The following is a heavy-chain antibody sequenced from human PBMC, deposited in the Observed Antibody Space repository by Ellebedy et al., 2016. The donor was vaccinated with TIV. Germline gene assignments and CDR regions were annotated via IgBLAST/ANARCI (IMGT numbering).Heavy chain of an antibody. J-gene: IGHJ4*02. CDR3: AKAGIAVAGPTFDY. Sequence: GESLKISXAASGFTFSSYGMHWVRQAPGKGLEWVAVISYDGSNKYYADSVKGRFTISRDNSKNTLYLQMNSLRAEDTAVYYCAKAGIAVAGPTFDYWGQGTLVTVSS. CDR1: GFTFSSYG. CDR2: ISYDGSNK. V-gene: IGHV3-30*18. D-gene: IGHD6-19*01.